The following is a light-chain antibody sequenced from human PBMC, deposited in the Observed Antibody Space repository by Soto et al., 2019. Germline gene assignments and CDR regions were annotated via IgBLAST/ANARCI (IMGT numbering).Light chain of an antibody. CDR2: DAS. CDR1: QGVTNY. J-gene: IGKJ5*01. V-gene: IGKV3-11*01. CDR3: QQRSNWPSIT. Sequence: EIVLTQSPATLSLSPGERATLSCRASQGVTNYLAWYQQKPGQAPRLLIYDASNRATGIPARFSGSGSGTDFTLTISSLEPGDIAVYYCQQRSNWPSITFGQGTRLEIK.